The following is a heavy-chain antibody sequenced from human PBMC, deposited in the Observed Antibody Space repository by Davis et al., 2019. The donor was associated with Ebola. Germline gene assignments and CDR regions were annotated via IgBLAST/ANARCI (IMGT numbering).Heavy chain of an antibody. CDR2: INPSGGST. Sequence: AASVKVSCKASGYTFTSYYMHWVRQAPGQGLEWMGIINPSGGSTSYAQKFQGRVIMTRDTSTSTVYMELSSLRSEDTAVYYCARGRGNSGYGGDWSDPWGQGTLVTVSS. CDR1: GYTFTSYY. D-gene: IGHD5-12*01. CDR3: ARGRGNSGYGGDWSDP. V-gene: IGHV1-46*01. J-gene: IGHJ5*02.